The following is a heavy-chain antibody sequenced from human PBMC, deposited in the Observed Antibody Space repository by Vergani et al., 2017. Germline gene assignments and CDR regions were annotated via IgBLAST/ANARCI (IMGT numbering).Heavy chain of an antibody. CDR2: INPSGGST. D-gene: IGHD1-26*01. CDR3: ATLKGSPWELLDAFDI. Sequence: QVQLVQSGAEVKKPGASVKVSCKASGYTFTSYYMHWVRQAPGQGLEWMGIINPSGGSTSYAQKFQGRVTMTRDTSTSTVYMELSSLRAEDTAVYYCATLKGSPWELLDAFDIWGQGTMVTVSS. J-gene: IGHJ3*02. V-gene: IGHV1-46*01. CDR1: GYTFTSYY.